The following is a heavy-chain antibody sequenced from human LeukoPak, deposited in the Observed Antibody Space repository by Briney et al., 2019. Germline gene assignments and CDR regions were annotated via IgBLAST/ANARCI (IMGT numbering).Heavy chain of an antibody. CDR3: ASQRLGSTSYSIDY. CDR1: GFTFSSYA. D-gene: IGHD2-2*01. Sequence: PGGSLRLSCAASGFTFSSYAMHWVRQAPGKGLEWVAVISYDGSNKYYADSVKGRFTISRDNSKNTLYLQVNSLRAEDTAVYYCASQRLGSTSYSIDYWGQGTLVTVSS. CDR2: ISYDGSNK. J-gene: IGHJ4*02. V-gene: IGHV3-30-3*01.